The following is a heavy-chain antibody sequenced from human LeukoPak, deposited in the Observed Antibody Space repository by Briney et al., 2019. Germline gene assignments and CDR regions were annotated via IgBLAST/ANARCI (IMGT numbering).Heavy chain of an antibody. CDR1: GYPFTSYY. CDR2: INPRGGST. V-gene: IGHV1-46*01. Sequence: ASVKVSCKASGYPFTSYYIHWVRQAPGQGLEWMGIINPRGGSTSYAQIFQGRVTMTRDMSTSTVYMELRSLRSEDTAVYYCARDQPEDSSGYQFDPWGQGTLVTVSS. J-gene: IGHJ5*02. CDR3: ARDQPEDSSGYQFDP. D-gene: IGHD3-22*01.